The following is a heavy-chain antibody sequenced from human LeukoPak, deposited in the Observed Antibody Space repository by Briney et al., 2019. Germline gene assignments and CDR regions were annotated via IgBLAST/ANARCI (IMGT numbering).Heavy chain of an antibody. V-gene: IGHV4-59*08. CDR2: IYYSGST. CDR3: ARHDGDSGSYYGRFDY. D-gene: IGHD1-26*01. CDR1: GGSISGYY. J-gene: IGHJ4*02. Sequence: PSETLSLTCTVSGGSISGYYWSWIRQPPGKGLEWIGYIYYSGSTNYNPSLKSRVTISVDTSKNQFSLKLSSVTAADTAVYYCARHDGDSGSYYGRFDYWGQGTLVTVSS.